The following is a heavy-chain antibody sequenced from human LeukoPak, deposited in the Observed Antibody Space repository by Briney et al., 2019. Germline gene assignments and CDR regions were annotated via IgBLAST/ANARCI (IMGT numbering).Heavy chain of an antibody. CDR3: AGIEMAAVLVEH. Sequence: SETLSLTCTVSGVSTSSSRYYWGWIRQPPGKGLEWIGTIYDSGSTHYNPSLKSRVTISIDTSRIQFSLRLSSVTAADTAVYYCAGIEMAAVLVEHWGQGTLVTVSS. J-gene: IGHJ4*02. CDR2: IYDSGST. V-gene: IGHV4-39*01. CDR1: GVSTSSSRYY. D-gene: IGHD5-24*01.